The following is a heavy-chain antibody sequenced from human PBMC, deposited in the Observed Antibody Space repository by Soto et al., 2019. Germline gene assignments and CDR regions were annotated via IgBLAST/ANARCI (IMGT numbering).Heavy chain of an antibody. CDR3: ARILGAIVGGTRLYYFDY. CDR1: GFSLSNARMG. Sequence: QVTLKESGPVLVKPTEPLTLTCTVSGFSLSNARMGVSWIRQPPGKALEWLAHIFSNDEKSYSTSLKSRLTISKDTSKSQVVLTMTTMDPVDTATYCCARILGAIVGGTRLYYFDYWGQGTLVTVSS. D-gene: IGHD1-26*01. J-gene: IGHJ4*02. CDR2: IFSNDEK. V-gene: IGHV2-26*01.